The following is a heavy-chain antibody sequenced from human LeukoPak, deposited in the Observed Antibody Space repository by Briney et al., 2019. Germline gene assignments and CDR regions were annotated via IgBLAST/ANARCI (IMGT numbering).Heavy chain of an antibody. J-gene: IGHJ5*02. CDR1: GYTFTSYD. D-gene: IGHD6-13*01. CDR2: MNPNSGNT. CDR3: ARVRYPGSSSRWWFDP. Sequence: ASVKVSCKASGYTFTSYDINWVRQATGQGLEWMGWMNPNSGNTGYAQKFQGRVTMTRNTSISTAYMELSSLRSEDTAVYSCARVRYPGSSSRWWFDPWGQGTLVTVSS. V-gene: IGHV1-8*01.